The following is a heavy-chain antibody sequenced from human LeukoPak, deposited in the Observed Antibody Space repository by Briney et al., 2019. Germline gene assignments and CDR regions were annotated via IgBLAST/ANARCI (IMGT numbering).Heavy chain of an antibody. V-gene: IGHV4-59*08. J-gene: IGHJ4*02. Sequence: SETLSLTCTVSGVSLTSFHYSWIRQPAGQGLEWIGYNYCSGSTNYLPSLNSRVTISVDTSKRQFLLKLSAVTAADTAVYYCATHKWDYLSGFDYWGQGTLVTVSS. CDR2: NYCSGST. CDR3: ATHKWDYLSGFDY. CDR1: GVSLTSFH. D-gene: IGHD2/OR15-2a*01.